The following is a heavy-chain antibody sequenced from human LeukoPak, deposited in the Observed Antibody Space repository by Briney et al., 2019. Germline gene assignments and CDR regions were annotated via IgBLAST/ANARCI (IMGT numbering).Heavy chain of an antibody. V-gene: IGHV4-59*08. J-gene: IGHJ4*02. CDR2: IYYSGST. Sequence: VKPSETLSLTCTVSGGSINSYYWSWIRQFPGEGLEWIGYIYYSGSTDYNPSLKGRVTISVDTSKSQFTLKLSSVTAADTAVYYCARSTGRDGYNFGYWGQGTLVTVSS. CDR3: ARSTGRDGYNFGY. D-gene: IGHD5-24*01. CDR1: GGSINSYY.